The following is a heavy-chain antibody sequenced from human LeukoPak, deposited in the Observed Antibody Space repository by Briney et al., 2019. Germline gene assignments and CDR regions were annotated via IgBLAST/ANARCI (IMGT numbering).Heavy chain of an antibody. D-gene: IGHD6-19*01. V-gene: IGHV4-59*01. CDR3: ARLVDGSGWYGAIDP. CDR2: IYYSGST. Sequence: SETLSLTCTVSGGSISSYYWSWIRQPPGKGLEWIGYIYYSGSTNYNPSLKSRVTISVGTSKNQFSLKLSSVTAADTAVYYCARLVDGSGWYGAIDPWGQGTLVTVSS. CDR1: GGSISSYY. J-gene: IGHJ5*02.